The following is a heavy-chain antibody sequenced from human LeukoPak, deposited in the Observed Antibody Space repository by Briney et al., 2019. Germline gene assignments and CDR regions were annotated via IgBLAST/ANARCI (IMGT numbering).Heavy chain of an antibody. Sequence: GGSLRLSCAASGFTFSSYSMNWVRQAPGKGLEWVSSISSSSSYIYYADSVKGRFTISRDNAKNSLYLQMNSLRAEDTAVYYCAGAPVRGANAFDIWGQGTMVTVSS. CDR3: AGAPVRGANAFDI. D-gene: IGHD3-10*01. CDR1: GFTFSSYS. J-gene: IGHJ3*02. CDR2: ISSSSSYI. V-gene: IGHV3-21*01.